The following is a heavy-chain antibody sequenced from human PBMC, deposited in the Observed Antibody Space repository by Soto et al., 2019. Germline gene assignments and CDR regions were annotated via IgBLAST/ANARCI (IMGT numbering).Heavy chain of an antibody. CDR2: IYYSGTT. CDR1: GGSISSGGYY. J-gene: IGHJ4*02. V-gene: IGHV4-31*03. Sequence: QVQLQESGPGLVKSSQTLSLTCTVSGGSISSGGYYWSWIRQPPGKGLEWIGYIYYSGTTYYSPSLKIRVIMSVDTSKNLFSLKLSSVTAADTAVYYCARVGEIIGDYWGQGTLVTVSS. CDR3: ARVGEIIGDY. D-gene: IGHD3-10*01.